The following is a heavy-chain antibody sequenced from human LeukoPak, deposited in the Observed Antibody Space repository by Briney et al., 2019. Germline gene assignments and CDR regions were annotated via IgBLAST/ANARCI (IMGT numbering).Heavy chain of an antibody. CDR3: AKAMALVVRAAIDY. J-gene: IGHJ4*02. CDR1: GFTFSNYG. V-gene: IGHV3-23*01. CDR2: ISGSGGNT. D-gene: IGHD2-2*01. Sequence: GGSLRLSCAASGFTFSNYGMSWLRQAPGKGLEWVSGISGSGGNTYYADSVRGRFTISRDNSKNTLYLQMSSLRAEDTAVYYCAKAMALVVRAAIDYWGQGTQVTVSS.